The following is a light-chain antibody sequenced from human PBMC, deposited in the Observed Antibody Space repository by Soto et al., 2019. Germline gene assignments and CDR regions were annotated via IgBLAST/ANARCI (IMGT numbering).Light chain of an antibody. J-gene: IGLJ1*01. CDR2: EVN. CDR3: SSYAGSSNV. V-gene: IGLV2-8*01. CDR1: SSDVGGYNY. Sequence: QSVLTRPPSASGSPGQSVAISCTGTSSDVGGYNYVSWYQQHPGKAPKLMIYEVNKRPSGVPDRFSGSKSGNTASLTVSGLQDEDEADYYCSSYAGSSNVFGTGTKVTVL.